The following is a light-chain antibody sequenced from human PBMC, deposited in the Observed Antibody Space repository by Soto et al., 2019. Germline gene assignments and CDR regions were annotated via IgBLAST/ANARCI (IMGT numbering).Light chain of an antibody. CDR1: QSVSSY. CDR3: QQYGSSPRT. J-gene: IGKJ1*01. V-gene: IGKV3-20*01. Sequence: EIVLTRSPATLSLSPLEGATLSCRASQSVSSYLAWYQQKPGQAPRLLIYDASNRATGIPARFSGSGSGTDFTLTISRLEPEDSAVYYCQQYGSSPRTFGQGTKVDIK. CDR2: DAS.